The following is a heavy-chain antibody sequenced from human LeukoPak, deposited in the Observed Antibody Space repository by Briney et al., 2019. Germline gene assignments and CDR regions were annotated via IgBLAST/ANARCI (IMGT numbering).Heavy chain of an antibody. CDR3: ARWGYLTVTPRTAFDT. CDR1: GGYISRGGYY. J-gene: IGHJ3*02. CDR2: IDYSGSA. Sequence: SETLSLTCTVSGGYISRGGYYWSWLRQHPGNGLEWIGYIDYSGSAHYNPVLKSRVTISVDTSNNKLFLKLSAVTDADTDVYYCARWGYLTVTPRTAFDTWGQGTMVTVSS. V-gene: IGHV4-31*03. D-gene: IGHD4-17*01.